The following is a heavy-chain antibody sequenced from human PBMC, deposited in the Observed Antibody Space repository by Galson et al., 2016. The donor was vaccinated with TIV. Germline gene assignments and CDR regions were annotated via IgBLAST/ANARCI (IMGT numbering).Heavy chain of an antibody. CDR1: GFTFGHYA. CDR2: ITSKAYGTTT. J-gene: IGHJ3*02. Sequence: SLRLSCAASGFTFGHYAVNWFRQAPGKGLEWVGFITSKAYGTTTEYAASVKGRFTISRYDSRNIAYLQNNSPKTEDTAVYYCTRTTMVSTRNAFDIWGQGTVVTVSS. V-gene: IGHV3-49*03. CDR3: TRTTMVSTRNAFDI. D-gene: IGHD5-24*01.